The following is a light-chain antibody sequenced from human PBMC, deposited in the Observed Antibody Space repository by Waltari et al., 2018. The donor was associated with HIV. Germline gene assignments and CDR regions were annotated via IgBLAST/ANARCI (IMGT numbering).Light chain of an antibody. J-gene: IGKJ5*01. CDR3: KQDLQSPST. CDR1: PSLIHSNGYSY. V-gene: IGKV2-28*01. Sequence: DIVITPSPLPLPVAPGEPASISCRSSPSLIHSNGYSYLDWCLQRPGQAPQLLIYWGSNRATGVPDRFSGSGSGTDFTLKITKVEAEDVGVYYCKQDLQSPSTFGQGTRVEIK. CDR2: WGS.